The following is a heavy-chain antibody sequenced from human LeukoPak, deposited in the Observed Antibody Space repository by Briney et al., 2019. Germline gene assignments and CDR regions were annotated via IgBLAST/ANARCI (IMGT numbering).Heavy chain of an antibody. J-gene: IGHJ3*02. D-gene: IGHD3-22*01. CDR1: GGSFRGYY. Sequence: SETLSLTCAVYGGSFRGYYWSWIRQPPGKGLEWIGEINHSGSTNYNPSLKSRVTISVDTSKNQFSLKLSSVTAADTAVYYCARVPTYYDSSGYYAFDIWGQGTMVTVSS. CDR3: ARVPTYYDSSGYYAFDI. V-gene: IGHV4-34*01. CDR2: INHSGST.